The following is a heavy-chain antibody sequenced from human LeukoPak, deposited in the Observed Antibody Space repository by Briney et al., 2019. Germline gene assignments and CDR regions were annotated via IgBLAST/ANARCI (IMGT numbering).Heavy chain of an antibody. CDR1: GGSISSYY. CDR2: IYTSGST. V-gene: IGHV4-4*07. D-gene: IGHD5-12*01. J-gene: IGHJ6*03. Sequence: SETLSLTCTVSGGSISSYYWSWIRQPAGKGLEWIGRIYTSGSTNYNPSLKSPVTMSVDTSKNQFSLKLSSVTAADTAVYYCARGLRYSGYRAYYYMDVWGKGTTVTVSS. CDR3: ARGLRYSGYRAYYYMDV.